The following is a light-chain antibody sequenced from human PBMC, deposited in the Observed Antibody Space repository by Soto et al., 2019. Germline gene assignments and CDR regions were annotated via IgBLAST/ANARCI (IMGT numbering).Light chain of an antibody. Sequence: QPVLTQPPSVSGAPGQRVTISCTGSSSNIGAGYDVHWYQQLPGTAPKLLIYGNSNRPSGVPDRFSGSKSGTSASLAITGLQAEDXXDYYCQSYDSSLSGWVFGGGTKLTVL. V-gene: IGLV1-40*01. J-gene: IGLJ3*02. CDR2: GNS. CDR1: SSNIGAGYD. CDR3: QSYDSSLSGWV.